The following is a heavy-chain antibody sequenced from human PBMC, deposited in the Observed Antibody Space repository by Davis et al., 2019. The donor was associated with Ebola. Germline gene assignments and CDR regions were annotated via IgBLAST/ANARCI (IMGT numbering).Heavy chain of an antibody. J-gene: IGHJ5*02. CDR3: ATNSSSSPWFDP. CDR2: VYYIGTT. D-gene: IGHD6-6*01. CDR1: GGSISSPLSY. Sequence: PGGSLRLSCTVSGGSISSPLSYWAWIRQPPGMRLEWIATVYYIGTTYYNPSLKSRVTISLDTSKNQFSLHLASVTAADTAVYYCATNSSSSPWFDPWGQGTLVTVSS. V-gene: IGHV4-39*07.